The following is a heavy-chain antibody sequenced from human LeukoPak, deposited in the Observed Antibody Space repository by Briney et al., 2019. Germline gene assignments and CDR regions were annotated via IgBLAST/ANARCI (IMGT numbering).Heavy chain of an antibody. Sequence: PGGSLRLSCEGSGFTFSRYWMDWVRQAPGKGLVWVSRISSDGSTTTYADSVKGRFTISRDNAKNTLFLQVNSLRAEDTAVYYCAVSTVIMNYWGQPTLVTVSS. V-gene: IGHV3-74*01. J-gene: IGHJ4*02. CDR1: GFTFSRYW. CDR2: ISSDGSTT. CDR3: AVSTVIMNY. D-gene: IGHD3-3*01.